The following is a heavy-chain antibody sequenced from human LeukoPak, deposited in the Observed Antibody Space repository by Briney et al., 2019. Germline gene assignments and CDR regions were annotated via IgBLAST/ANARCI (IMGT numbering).Heavy chain of an antibody. CDR1: GYTFTGYY. Sequence: ASVNVSCKASGYTFTGYYMHWVRQAPGQGLEWMGWINPNSGGTNYAQKFQGRVTMTRDTSISTAYMELSRLRSDDTAVYYCASSSKGGYSRDAFDIWGQGTMVTVSS. D-gene: IGHD6-13*01. CDR3: ASSSKGGYSRDAFDI. J-gene: IGHJ3*02. V-gene: IGHV1-2*02. CDR2: INPNSGGT.